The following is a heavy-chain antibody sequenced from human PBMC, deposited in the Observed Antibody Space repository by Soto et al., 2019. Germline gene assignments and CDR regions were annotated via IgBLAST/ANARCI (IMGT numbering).Heavy chain of an antibody. D-gene: IGHD3-22*01. Sequence: ASVKVSCKASGYTFSSYGITWVRQAPGQGPEWMGWTSTYNGNTNYAQKFQGRVTLTTDTFTSTTYMELTSLTSDDTAVYYCARDRDSSGSLSGYWGQGTLVTVSS. CDR2: TSTYNGNT. CDR3: ARDRDSSGSLSGY. V-gene: IGHV1-18*01. J-gene: IGHJ4*02. CDR1: GYTFSSYG.